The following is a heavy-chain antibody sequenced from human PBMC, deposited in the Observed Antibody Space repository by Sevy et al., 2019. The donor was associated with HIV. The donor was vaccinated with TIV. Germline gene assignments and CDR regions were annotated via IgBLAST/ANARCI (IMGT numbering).Heavy chain of an antibody. Sequence: ASVKVSCKVSGSTLSKLSMHWVRQAPGKGLEWMGRFDPEDGETIYSQRFQGRVTMTEDTSTDTAYMERSSLGSEDTAVYHCAAAREYYEDTSGYLDYWGQGTLVTVSS. V-gene: IGHV1-24*01. CDR2: FDPEDGET. CDR1: GSTLSKLS. D-gene: IGHD3-22*01. J-gene: IGHJ4*02. CDR3: AAAREYYEDTSGYLDY.